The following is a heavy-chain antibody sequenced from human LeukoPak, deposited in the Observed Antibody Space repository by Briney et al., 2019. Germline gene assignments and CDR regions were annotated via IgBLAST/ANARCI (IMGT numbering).Heavy chain of an antibody. J-gene: IGHJ3*02. CDR3: ARQIAVAGSDAFDI. CDR2: IGTAGDT. V-gene: IGHV3-13*01. Sequence: PGGSLRLSCAASGFTFSSYDMHWVRQATGKGLEWVSAIGTAGDTYYPGSVKGRLTISRENAKNSLYLQMNSLRAEDTAVYYCARQIAVAGSDAFDIWGQGTMVTVSS. D-gene: IGHD6-19*01. CDR1: GFTFSSYD.